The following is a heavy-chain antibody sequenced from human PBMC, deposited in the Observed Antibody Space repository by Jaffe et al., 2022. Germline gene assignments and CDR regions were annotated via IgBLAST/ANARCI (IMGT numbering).Heavy chain of an antibody. CDR2: IYHSGTT. CDR1: GGSISSSSYY. J-gene: IGHJ3*02. V-gene: IGHV4-39*01. Sequence: QLQLQESGPRHVKSSETLSLTCNVSGGSISSSSYYWGWVRQPPGKGLEWIASIYHSGTTYYNPSLKSRVTIFIDTSKNQFSLTLTSVTAADTAVYYCASPYDYIWGHYRPWAFDIWGQGTMVTVSS. D-gene: IGHD3-16*01. CDR3: ASPYDYIWGHYRPWAFDI.